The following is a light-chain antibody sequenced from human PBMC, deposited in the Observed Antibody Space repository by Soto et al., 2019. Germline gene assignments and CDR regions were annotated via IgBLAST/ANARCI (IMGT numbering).Light chain of an antibody. CDR1: QSITNNF. Sequence: IVLTQSPGTLSLSPGERATLSCRASQSITNNFLAWYQQKPGQAPRLLIYGASYRATGIPDRFSGSGSGTDFTHTISRLEPEDFAVYYCHQYGSSPSTFGQGTNVDIK. CDR3: HQYGSSPST. V-gene: IGKV3-20*01. J-gene: IGKJ1*01. CDR2: GAS.